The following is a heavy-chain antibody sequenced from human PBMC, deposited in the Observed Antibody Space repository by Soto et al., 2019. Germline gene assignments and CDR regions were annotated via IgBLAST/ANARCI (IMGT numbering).Heavy chain of an antibody. Sequence: GASVKVSCKASGFTFSDYGLSWVRQAPGQPLEWMGWISGDNINSKYSQKFQGRLTMTTDTSTATASMELRSLTSDDTAIYYCARRTYESGWRHYFDYWGQGTLVTVSS. V-gene: IGHV1-18*01. CDR2: ISGDNINS. CDR3: ARRTYESGWRHYFDY. D-gene: IGHD6-19*01. J-gene: IGHJ4*02. CDR1: GFTFSDYG.